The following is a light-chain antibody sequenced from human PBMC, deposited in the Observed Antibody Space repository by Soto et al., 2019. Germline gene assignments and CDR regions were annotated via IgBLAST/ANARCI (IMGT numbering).Light chain of an antibody. CDR1: QGIGNY. V-gene: IGKV1-39*01. Sequence: IQLTQSPSSLSASVGDRVTITCRASQGIGNYLAWYQQKPGKAPKVLIYAASSLQSGVPSRFSGSGSGTNFTLTISSLRPEDFATYYCQQSASTPWTFGQGTKVDIK. CDR2: AAS. J-gene: IGKJ1*01. CDR3: QQSASTPWT.